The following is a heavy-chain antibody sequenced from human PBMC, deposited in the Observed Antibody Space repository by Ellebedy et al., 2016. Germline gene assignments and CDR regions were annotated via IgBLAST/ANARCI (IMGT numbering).Heavy chain of an antibody. CDR3: ARGGGYCSGGSCYPRRDFDY. Sequence: GSLRLSCTVSGGSISSYYWSWIRQPPGKGLEWIGYIYYSGSTNYNPSLKSRVTISVDTSKNQFSLKLSSVTAADTAVYYCARGGGYCSGGSCYPRRDFDYWGQGTLVTVSS. CDR1: GGSISSYY. J-gene: IGHJ4*02. V-gene: IGHV4-59*01. CDR2: IYYSGST. D-gene: IGHD2-15*01.